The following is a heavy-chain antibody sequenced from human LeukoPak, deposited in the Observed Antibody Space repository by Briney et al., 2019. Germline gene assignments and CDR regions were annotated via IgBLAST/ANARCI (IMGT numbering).Heavy chain of an antibody. CDR3: ARHRKGPTYYYGSGSSLDHFDY. V-gene: IGHV4-39*01. Sequence: SETLSLTCTVSGGSISSSSYYWGWIRQPPGKGLEWIGSIYYSGSTYYNPSLKSRVTISVDTSKNQFSLKLSSVTAADTAVYYCARHRKGPTYYYGSGSSLDHFDYWGQGTLVTVSS. CDR2: IYYSGST. J-gene: IGHJ4*02. CDR1: GGSISSSSYY. D-gene: IGHD3-10*01.